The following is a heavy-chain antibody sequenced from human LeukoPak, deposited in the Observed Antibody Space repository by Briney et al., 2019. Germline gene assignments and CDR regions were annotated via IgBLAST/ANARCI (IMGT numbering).Heavy chain of an antibody. CDR3: ARITDLTIFGVVLISGFFDY. CDR2: INPNSGAT. J-gene: IGHJ4*02. D-gene: IGHD3-3*01. Sequence: ASVKVSCKASVYTFTGYYMHWVRQAPGQGREWMGWINPNSGATNYTQNFQGRVTMTRDTSISTAYMELSRLRSDDTAVYYCARITDLTIFGVVLISGFFDYWGQGTLVTVSS. V-gene: IGHV1-2*02. CDR1: VYTFTGYY.